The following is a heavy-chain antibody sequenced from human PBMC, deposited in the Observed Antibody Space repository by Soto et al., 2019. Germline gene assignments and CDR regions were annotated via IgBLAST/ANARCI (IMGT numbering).Heavy chain of an antibody. CDR1: GGSISSSSYY. Sequence: PSETLSLTCTVSGGSISSSSYYWGWIRQPPGKGLEWIGSIYYSGSTYYNPSLKSRVTISVDTSKNQFSLKLSSVTAADTAVYYCARQPEEWLPESYNWFDPWGQGTLVTVSS. J-gene: IGHJ5*02. D-gene: IGHD6-19*01. CDR3: ARQPEEWLPESYNWFDP. CDR2: IYYSGST. V-gene: IGHV4-39*01.